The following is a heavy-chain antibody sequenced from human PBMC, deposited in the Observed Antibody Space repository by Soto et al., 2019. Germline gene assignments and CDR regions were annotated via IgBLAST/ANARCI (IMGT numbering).Heavy chain of an antibody. CDR1: GGSFSGYY. V-gene: IGHV4-34*01. J-gene: IGHJ4*02. D-gene: IGHD1-1*01. Sequence: SETLSLTCGVYGGSFSGYYWSWIRQPPGKGLEWIGEVSHSGRVNANPSLKSRLTISVDTSKKQFSLKLISVTAADTAVYYCARATGTLRSRNCDYWGQGSLVTVSS. CDR2: VSHSGRV. CDR3: ARATGTLRSRNCDY.